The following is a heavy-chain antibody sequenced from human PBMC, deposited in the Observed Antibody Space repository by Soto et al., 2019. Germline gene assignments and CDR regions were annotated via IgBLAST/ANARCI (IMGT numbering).Heavy chain of an antibody. CDR1: GGSFSGYD. D-gene: IGHD2-8*02. V-gene: IGHV4-34*01. CDR2: INHSGST. CDR3: ARDKITGLFDY. J-gene: IGHJ4*02. Sequence: TSETLSLTCAVYGGSFSGYDWPWIRQPPGTGLEWIGEINHSGSTNYNPSLKSRVTISVDTSKNQFSLKLTSVTAADTAVYYCARDKITGLFDYWGQGTLVTVSS.